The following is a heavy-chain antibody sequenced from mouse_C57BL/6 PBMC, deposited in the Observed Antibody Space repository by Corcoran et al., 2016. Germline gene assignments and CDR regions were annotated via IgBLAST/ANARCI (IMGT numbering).Heavy chain of an antibody. CDR3: ASAYYSNYELYFDV. V-gene: IGHV3-6*01. CDR2: ISYDGSN. Sequence: DVQLQESGPGLVKPSQSLSLTCSVTGYSITSGYYWNWIRQFPGNKLEWMGYISYDGSNNYNPSLKNRISITRDTSKNQFFLKLNSVTTEDTATYYCASAYYSNYELYFDVWGTGTTVTVSS. D-gene: IGHD2-5*01. CDR1: GYSITSGYY. J-gene: IGHJ1*03.